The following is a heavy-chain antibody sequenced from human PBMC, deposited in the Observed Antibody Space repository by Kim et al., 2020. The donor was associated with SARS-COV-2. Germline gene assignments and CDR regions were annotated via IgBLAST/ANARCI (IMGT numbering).Heavy chain of an antibody. Sequence: GGSLRLSCAASGFTFSSYAMSWVRQAPGKGLEWVSAISGSGGSTYYADSVKGRFTISRDNSKNTLYLQMNSLRAEDTAVYYCAKGREMVRGVIITHKYFDYWGQGTLVTVSS. CDR2: ISGSGGST. CDR1: GFTFSSYA. CDR3: AKGREMVRGVIITHKYFDY. J-gene: IGHJ4*02. V-gene: IGHV3-23*01. D-gene: IGHD3-10*01.